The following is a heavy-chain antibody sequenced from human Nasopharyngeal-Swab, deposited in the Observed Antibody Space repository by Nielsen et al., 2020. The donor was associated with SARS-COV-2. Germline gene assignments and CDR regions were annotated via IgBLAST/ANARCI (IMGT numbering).Heavy chain of an antibody. CDR2: ISGSGGST. D-gene: IGHD4-17*01. V-gene: IGHV3-23*01. J-gene: IGHJ2*01. CDR1: GFTFSSYA. Sequence: GESLKISCAASGFTFSSYAMSWVRQARGKRLEWVSAISGSGGSTYYADSVKGRFTISRDNSKNTLYLQMNSLRAEDTAVYYCASDREATTVTTYGYWYFDLWGRGTLVTVSS. CDR3: ASDREATTVTTYGYWYFDL.